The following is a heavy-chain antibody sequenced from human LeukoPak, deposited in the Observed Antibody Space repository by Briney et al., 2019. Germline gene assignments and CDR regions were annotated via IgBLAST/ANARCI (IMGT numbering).Heavy chain of an antibody. J-gene: IGHJ6*03. D-gene: IGHD2-2*01. CDR1: GFTFSSYW. CDR3: ARAPYPYYMDV. CDR2: IKQDGSEK. V-gene: IGHV3-7*01. Sequence: GGSLRLSCAASGFTFSSYWMSWVRQAPGKGLEWVANIKQDGSEKYCVDSVKGRFTISRDNAKNSLYLQMNSLRAEDTAVYYCARAPYPYYMDVWGKGTTVTVSS.